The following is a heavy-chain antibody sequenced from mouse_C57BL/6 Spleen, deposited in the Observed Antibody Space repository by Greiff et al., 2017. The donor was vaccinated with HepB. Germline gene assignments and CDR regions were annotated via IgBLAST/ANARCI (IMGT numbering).Heavy chain of an antibody. CDR3: AREGHYYGSNYYAMDY. CDR2: IHPNSGST. Sequence: QVQLQQPGAELVNPGASVKLSCKASGYTFTSYWMHWVKQRPGQGLEWIGMIHPNSGSTNYNEKFKSKATLTVDKSSSTAYMQLSSLTSEDSAVYYCAREGHYYGSNYYAMDYWGQGTSVTVSS. D-gene: IGHD1-1*01. J-gene: IGHJ4*01. CDR1: GYTFTSYW. V-gene: IGHV1-64*01.